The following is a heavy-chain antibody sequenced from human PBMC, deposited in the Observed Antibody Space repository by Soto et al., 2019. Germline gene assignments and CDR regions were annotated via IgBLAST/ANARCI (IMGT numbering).Heavy chain of an antibody. CDR3: GRSISGWSRFDF. Sequence: PGGSLRLSCIESGITFNNYWMIWVRQAPGKGLEYVADITEDGSVKQYVDSVKGRFTISRDNAKNSLSLQMNGLRVEDTAMYYCGRSISGWSRFDFWGQGILVTSPQ. D-gene: IGHD6-19*01. J-gene: IGHJ4*02. V-gene: IGHV3-7*01. CDR2: ITEDGSVK. CDR1: GITFNNYW.